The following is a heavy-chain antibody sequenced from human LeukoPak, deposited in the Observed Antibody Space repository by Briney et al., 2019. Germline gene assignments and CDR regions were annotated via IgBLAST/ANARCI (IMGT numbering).Heavy chain of an antibody. J-gene: IGHJ3*02. CDR2: IIPIFGTA. V-gene: IGHV1-69*05. CDR1: GGTFSSYA. D-gene: IGHD6-19*01. Sequence: GSSVKVSCKASGGTFSSYAISWVRQAPGQGLEWMGGIIPIFGTANYAQKFQGRVTITTDESTGTAYMELSSLRSEDTAVYYCARDPYFWGSSGGTDDAFDIWGQGTMVSVSS. CDR3: ARDPYFWGSSGGTDDAFDI.